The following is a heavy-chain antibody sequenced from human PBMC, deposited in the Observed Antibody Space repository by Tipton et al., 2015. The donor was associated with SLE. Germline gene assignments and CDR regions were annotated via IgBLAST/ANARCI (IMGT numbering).Heavy chain of an antibody. Sequence: TLSLTCTVSGGSISSYYWSWIRQPPGKGLEWIGYIYYSGSTNYNPSLKSRVNISVDTSKNQFSLKLSSVTAADTAVYYCAREGAYYGGNSFDYWGQGTLVTVSS. CDR2: IYYSGST. D-gene: IGHD4-23*01. CDR3: AREGAYYGGNSFDY. V-gene: IGHV4-59*01. CDR1: GGSISSYY. J-gene: IGHJ4*02.